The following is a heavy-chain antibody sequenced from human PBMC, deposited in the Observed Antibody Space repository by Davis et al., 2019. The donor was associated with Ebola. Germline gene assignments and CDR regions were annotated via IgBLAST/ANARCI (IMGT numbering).Heavy chain of an antibody. CDR3: ARLEDSGWTHDY. CDR1: GLTFSSYA. Sequence: PGGSLRLSCAASGLTFSSYAMNWVRQAPGKGLDWVSSISSSSSYIYYADSVKGRFTIPRDNAKNSLYLQMNSLRAEDTAVYYCARLEDSGWTHDYWGQGTLVTVSS. CDR2: ISSSSSYI. J-gene: IGHJ4*02. D-gene: IGHD6-19*01. V-gene: IGHV3-21*01.